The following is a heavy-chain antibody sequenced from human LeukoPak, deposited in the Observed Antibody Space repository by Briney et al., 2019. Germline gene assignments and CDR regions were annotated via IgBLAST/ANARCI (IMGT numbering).Heavy chain of an antibody. CDR2: IIPIFGTA. J-gene: IGHJ6*03. V-gene: IGHV1-69*06. CDR3: ARVNRIVGATTFAYYYYYMDV. D-gene: IGHD1-26*01. CDR1: GDTFSSYA. Sequence: GASVKVSCKASGDTFSSYAISWVRQAPGQGLEWMGGIIPIFGTANYAQKFQGRVTITADKSTSTAYMELSSLRSDDTAVYYCARVNRIVGATTFAYYYYYMDVWGKGTTVTISS.